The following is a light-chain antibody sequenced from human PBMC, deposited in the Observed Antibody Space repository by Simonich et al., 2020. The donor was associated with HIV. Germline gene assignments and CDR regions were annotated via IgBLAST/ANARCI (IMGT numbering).Light chain of an antibody. Sequence: DIVMTQSPDSLAVSLGERATINCKSSQCVLYSSNNKNYLAWYQQKPGQPPNLLISWSSTRESGVPDRFSGSGSGTDFTLTISSLQAEDVAVYFCQQYYTTPPTFGQGTKVEIK. CDR2: WSS. CDR1: QCVLYSSNNKNY. CDR3: QQYYTTPPT. J-gene: IGKJ1*01. V-gene: IGKV4-1*01.